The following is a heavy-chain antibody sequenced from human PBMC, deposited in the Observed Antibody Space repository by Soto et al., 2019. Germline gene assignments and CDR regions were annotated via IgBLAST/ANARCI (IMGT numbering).Heavy chain of an antibody. CDR1: GGSISSGEFY. CDR3: ARAPRSSWYRAHNWLDP. Sequence: NPSETLSLTCTVSGGSISSGEFYWSWIRQPPGKGLEWIGYIYYSGSTYYNASLKSRVTISVDTSKNQFSLKLSSVTAADTAVYYCARAPRSSWYRAHNWLDPWGQGTLVTVSS. J-gene: IGHJ5*02. D-gene: IGHD6-13*01. V-gene: IGHV4-30-4*01. CDR2: IYYSGST.